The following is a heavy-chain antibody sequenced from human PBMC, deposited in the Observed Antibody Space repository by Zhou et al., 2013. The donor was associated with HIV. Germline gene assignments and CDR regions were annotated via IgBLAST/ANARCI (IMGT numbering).Heavy chain of an antibody. CDR1: GDTFRKYA. D-gene: IGHD7-27*01. J-gene: IGHJ4*02. Sequence: VHLVQSGAEVKKPGSSVKLSCEASGDTFRKYAISWVRQAPGQGPEWMGGIMPGLGTGSNAKRFQDRVTITTDDSATTAYMELNSLRSEDTAVYYCAAALLSSSKQGKFDFWGQGTLVTVSS. V-gene: IGHV1-69*05. CDR3: AAALLSSSKQGKFDF. CDR2: IMPGLGTG.